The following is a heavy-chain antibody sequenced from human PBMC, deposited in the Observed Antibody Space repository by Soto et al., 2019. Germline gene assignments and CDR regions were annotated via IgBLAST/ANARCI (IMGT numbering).Heavy chain of an antibody. J-gene: IGHJ5*02. D-gene: IGHD2-21*01. V-gene: IGHV4-34*01. CDR2: INHSGNT. Sequence: SETLSHNYPVSFESLSDNYCNWLRQPPGKGLEWIGEINHSGNTNYNPSLRSRVNISIETSKNQLSLNLRSVSAADTAVYYCARGRGEFDEWGQGT. CDR3: ARGRGEFDE. CDR1: FESLSDNY.